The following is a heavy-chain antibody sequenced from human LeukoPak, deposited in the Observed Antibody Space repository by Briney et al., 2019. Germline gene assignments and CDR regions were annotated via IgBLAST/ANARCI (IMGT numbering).Heavy chain of an antibody. D-gene: IGHD1-26*01. CDR1: GFILSDHY. V-gene: IGHV3-72*01. CDR2: TRNKANSYTT. CDR3: ARIMRHMWEDVLDV. J-gene: IGHJ3*01. Sequence: PGGSLRLSCAASGFILSDHYIDWVRQAPGKGLEWVGRTRNKANSYTTEYAASVKGRFTISRDDPKNLLYLQMNSLKSEDTAVYYCARIMRHMWEDVLDVWGQGTRVTVSS.